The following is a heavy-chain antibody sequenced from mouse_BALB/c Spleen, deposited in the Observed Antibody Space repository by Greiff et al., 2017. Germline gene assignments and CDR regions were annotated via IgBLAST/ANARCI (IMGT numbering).Heavy chain of an antibody. CDR2: ISYSGST. J-gene: IGHJ3*01. Sequence: DVQLQESGPGLVKPSQSLSLTCTVTGYSITSDYAWNWIRQFPGNKLEWMGYISYSGSTSYNPSLKSRISITRDTSKNQFFLQLNSVTTEDTATYYCASLYGSSVFAYWGQGTLVTVSA. CDR3: ASLYGSSVFAY. D-gene: IGHD1-1*01. CDR1: GYSITSDYA. V-gene: IGHV3-2*02.